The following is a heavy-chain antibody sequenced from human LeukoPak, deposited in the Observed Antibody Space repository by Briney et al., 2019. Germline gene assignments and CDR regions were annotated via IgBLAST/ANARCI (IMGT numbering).Heavy chain of an antibody. D-gene: IGHD4-23*01. CDR3: ARDVNGYGGNSEDY. V-gene: IGHV3-23*01. J-gene: IGHJ4*02. CDR2: ISGDAGVT. CDR1: GFSFSDSV. Sequence: PGGSLRLSCVASGFSFSDSVMSWVRQAPGKGLEWVSAISGDAGVTYYAASVKGRFTISRDNSKNTVYLQMNSLRAEDTAVYYCARDVNGYGGNSEDYWGQGTLVTVSS.